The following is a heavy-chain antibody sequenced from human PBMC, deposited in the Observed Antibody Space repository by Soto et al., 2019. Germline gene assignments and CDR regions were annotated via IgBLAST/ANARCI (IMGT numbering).Heavy chain of an antibody. V-gene: IGHV4-31*03. D-gene: IGHD6-19*01. CDR3: ARGPPDSSGWYRTPAYYYYGMDV. CDR2: IYYSGST. Sequence: KPSETLSLTCTVSGGSISSGGYYWSWIRQHPGKGLEWIGYIYYSGSTYYNPSLKSRVTISVDTSKNQFSLKLSSVTAADTAVYYCARGPPDSSGWYRTPAYYYYGMDVWGQGTTVTVSS. CDR1: GGSISSGGYY. J-gene: IGHJ6*02.